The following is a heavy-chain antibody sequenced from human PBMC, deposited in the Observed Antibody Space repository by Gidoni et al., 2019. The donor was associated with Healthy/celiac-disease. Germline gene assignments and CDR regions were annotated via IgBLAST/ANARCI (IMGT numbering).Heavy chain of an antibody. V-gene: IGHV3-30*18. CDR3: AKAGGYCSGGSCENYYGMDV. Sequence: QVQLVESGGGVVQPGRSLRLSCAASGFTFSSYGIHWVRQAPGKGLEWVAVISYDGSNKDYADSVKGRFTISRDNSKNTLYLQMNSLRAEDTAVYYCAKAGGYCSGGSCENYYGMDVWGQGTTVTVSS. D-gene: IGHD2-15*01. CDR1: GFTFSSYG. J-gene: IGHJ6*02. CDR2: ISYDGSNK.